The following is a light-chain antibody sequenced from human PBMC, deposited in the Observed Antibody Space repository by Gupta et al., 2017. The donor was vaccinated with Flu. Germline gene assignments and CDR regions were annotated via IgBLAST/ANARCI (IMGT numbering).Light chain of an antibody. J-gene: IGLJ2*01. CDR2: EVS. CDR3: SSYTSSSTLGVV. Sequence: QSALTQPASVSGSPAPSITISCTGTSSDVGGYNYVSWYQQHPGKAPKLMIYEVSNRPSGVSNRFSGSKSGNTASLTISGLQAEDEADYYCSSYTSSSTLGVVFGGGTKLTVL. CDR1: SSDVGGYNY. V-gene: IGLV2-14*01.